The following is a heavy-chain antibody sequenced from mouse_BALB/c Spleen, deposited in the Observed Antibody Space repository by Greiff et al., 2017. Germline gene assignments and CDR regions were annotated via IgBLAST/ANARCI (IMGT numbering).Heavy chain of an antibody. CDR1: GYTFTSYW. Sequence: QVQLQQSGADLAKPGASVKMSCKASGYTFTSYWMYWVNQRPGQGLEWIGYINPSTGYTEYTQKFKDKATLTADKSSSTAYMQLSSLTSEDSAVYYCARRYGNYAGRMDYWGQGTSVTVSS. CDR2: INPSTGYT. V-gene: IGHV1-7*01. J-gene: IGHJ4*01. CDR3: ARRYGNYAGRMDY. D-gene: IGHD2-10*02.